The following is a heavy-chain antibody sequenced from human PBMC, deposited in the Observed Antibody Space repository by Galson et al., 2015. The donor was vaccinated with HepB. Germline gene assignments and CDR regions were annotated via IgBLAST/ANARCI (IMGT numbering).Heavy chain of an antibody. V-gene: IGHV3-30-3*01. D-gene: IGHD1-26*01. CDR2: ISYDGSNK. Sequence: SLRLSCAASGFTFSSYAMHWVRQAPGKGLEWVAVISYDGSNKYYADSVKGRFTISRDNSKNTLYLQMNSLRAEDTAVYYCARDRSIVGATSYYFDYWGQGTLVTVSS. J-gene: IGHJ4*02. CDR3: ARDRSIVGATSYYFDY. CDR1: GFTFSSYA.